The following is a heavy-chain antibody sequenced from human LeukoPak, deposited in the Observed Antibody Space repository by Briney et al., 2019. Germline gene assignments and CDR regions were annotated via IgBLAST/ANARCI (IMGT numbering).Heavy chain of an antibody. V-gene: IGHV3-48*01. D-gene: IGHD2-15*01. CDR3: AKEMGYCTGGSCYRWFDS. J-gene: IGHJ5*01. CDR2: ISTSSTTI. Sequence: GGSLRLSCAGSGFIFSSYAISWVRQAPGKGLEWLSYISTSSTTIYYADSVKGRFTISRDDARNSLSLQMNSLRADDTAVYYCAKEMGYCTGGSCYRWFDSWGQGTLVTVSS. CDR1: GFIFSSYA.